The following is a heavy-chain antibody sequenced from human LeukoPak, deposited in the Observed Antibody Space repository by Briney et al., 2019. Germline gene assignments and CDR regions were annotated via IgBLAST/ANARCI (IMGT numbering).Heavy chain of an antibody. Sequence: GGSLRLSCAASGFTFSSYAMHWVRQAPGKGLEWVAVISYDGSNKYYADSVKGRFTISRDNSKNTLYLQMNSLRAEDTAVYYCARELRSRLGIAARYYYYGMDVWGQGTTVTVSS. V-gene: IGHV3-30-3*01. CDR3: ARELRSRLGIAARYYYYGMDV. CDR1: GFTFSSYA. J-gene: IGHJ6*02. D-gene: IGHD6-6*01. CDR2: ISYDGSNK.